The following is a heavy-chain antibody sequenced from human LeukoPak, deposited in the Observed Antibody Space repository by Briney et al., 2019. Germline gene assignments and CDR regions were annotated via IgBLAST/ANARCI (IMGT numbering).Heavy chain of an antibody. V-gene: IGHV3-23*01. CDR1: GFILTNYA. CDR2: ISGSGST. CDR3: ARRGWQWLSPLDY. J-gene: IGHJ4*02. Sequence: GGSLRLSCAASGFILTNYAITWVPQAPGKGLEWVSTISGSGSTDYPDSVKGRFTISRDNSKNSLYLQMNRLRAEDTAVYYCARRGWQWLSPLDYWGQGTLVTVSS. D-gene: IGHD6-19*01.